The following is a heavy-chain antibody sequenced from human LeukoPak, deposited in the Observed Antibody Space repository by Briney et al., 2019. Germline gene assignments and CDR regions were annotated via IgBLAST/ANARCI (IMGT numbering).Heavy chain of an antibody. CDR1: GFSFDDYA. D-gene: IGHD6-6*01. Sequence: GGSLRLSCAPSGFSFDDYAMHWVRQVPGKGLEWVAGISWNSGRLGYADSVKGRFTISRDNANNSLYLQMNSLRAEDTAVYYCARDHPLAARPSYYMDVWGKGTTVTVSS. J-gene: IGHJ6*03. V-gene: IGHV3-9*01. CDR2: ISWNSGRL. CDR3: ARDHPLAARPSYYMDV.